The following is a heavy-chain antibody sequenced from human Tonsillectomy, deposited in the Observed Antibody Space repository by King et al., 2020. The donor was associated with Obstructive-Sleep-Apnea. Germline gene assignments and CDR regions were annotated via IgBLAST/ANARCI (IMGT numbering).Heavy chain of an antibody. CDR2: INSFSSTL. V-gene: IGHV3-48*01. D-gene: IGHD3-22*01. Sequence: VQLVESGGGLVQPGGSLRLSCAASGFTFSSYTMNWVRQTPGKGLEWISFINSFSSTLHYADSVKGRFTISRDNAKNSLFLQMNSLRAEDTAVYYCARSPYFDGSGDGAFDIWGQGTVVTVSS. J-gene: IGHJ3*02. CDR3: ARSPYFDGSGDGAFDI. CDR1: GFTFSSYT.